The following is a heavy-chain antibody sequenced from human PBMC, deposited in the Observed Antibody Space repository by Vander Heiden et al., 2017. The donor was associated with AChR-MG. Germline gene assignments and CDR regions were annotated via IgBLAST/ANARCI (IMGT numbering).Heavy chain of an antibody. V-gene: IGHV1-69*06. Sequence: QVQLVQSGAEVKKPGSSVKVSCKASGGTFSSYAISWVRQAPGQGLEWMGGIIPIFGTANYAQKFQGRVTITADKSTSTAYMELSSLRSEDTAVYYCARDPSRIAAAILPGTNWGQGTLVTVSS. D-gene: IGHD6-6*01. CDR2: IIPIFGTA. J-gene: IGHJ4*02. CDR1: GGTFSSYA. CDR3: ARDPSRIAAAILPGTN.